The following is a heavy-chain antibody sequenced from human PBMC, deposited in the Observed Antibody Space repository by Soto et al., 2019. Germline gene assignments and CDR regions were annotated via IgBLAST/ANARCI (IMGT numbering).Heavy chain of an antibody. V-gene: IGHV4-34*01. Sequence: SETLSLTCAVYGGSFSGYYWSWIRQPPGKGLEWIGEINHSGSTNYNPSLKSRVTISVDTSKNQFSLKLSSVTAADTAVYYCARGSPLRITIFGVVISLDYWVQGTLVTVSS. CDR2: INHSGST. J-gene: IGHJ4*02. CDR1: GGSFSGYY. D-gene: IGHD3-3*01. CDR3: ARGSPLRITIFGVVISLDY.